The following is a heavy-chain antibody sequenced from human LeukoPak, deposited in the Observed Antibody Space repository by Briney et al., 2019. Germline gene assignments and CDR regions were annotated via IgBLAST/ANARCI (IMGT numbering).Heavy chain of an antibody. D-gene: IGHD6-13*01. CDR2: IKQDGSEK. J-gene: IGHJ4*02. CDR1: GFTFSSYG. V-gene: IGHV3-7*01. CDR3: ARVGFRSSWYPFDY. Sequence: GGSLRLSCAASGFTFSSYGMHWVRQAPGKGLEWVANIKQDGSEKYYVDSVKGRFTISRDNAKNSLYLQMNSLRAEDTAVYYCARVGFRSSWYPFDYWGQGTLVTVSS.